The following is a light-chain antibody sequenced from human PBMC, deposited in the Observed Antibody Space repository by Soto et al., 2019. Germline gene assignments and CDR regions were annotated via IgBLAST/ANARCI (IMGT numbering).Light chain of an antibody. J-gene: IGKJ5*01. CDR1: QSVSSGY. CDR3: QQYHRSPHT. CDR2: GAS. Sequence: EVVLTQSPGTLSLSPGERATLSCRASQSVSSGYLAWLQQKPGQAPRLLIYGASSRATGIPDRFSGSGSGTDFTLTISRLKPEDFAVYYCQQYHRSPHTFGQGTRLEIK. V-gene: IGKV3-20*01.